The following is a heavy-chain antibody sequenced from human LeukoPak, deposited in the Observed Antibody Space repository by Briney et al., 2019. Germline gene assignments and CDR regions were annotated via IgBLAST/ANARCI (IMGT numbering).Heavy chain of an antibody. CDR3: AKGKRGNYDD. J-gene: IGHJ4*02. CDR2: ITDRGGDT. CDR1: GFTFSTYA. V-gene: IGHV3-23*01. D-gene: IGHD1-26*01. Sequence: GGSLRLSCAASGFTFSTYAMTWVRQAPGKGLEWVSSITDRGGDTYFADSVKGRFTLSRDNSKNMLYLQMNSLRAEDTAVYYCAKGKRGNYDDWGQGALVTVSS.